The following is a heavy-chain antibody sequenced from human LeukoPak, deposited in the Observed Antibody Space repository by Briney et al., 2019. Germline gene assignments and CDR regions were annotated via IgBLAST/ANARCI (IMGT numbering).Heavy chain of an antibody. CDR1: GFTFRRYW. D-gene: IGHD2-2*01. J-gene: IGHJ4*02. Sequence: GRSLRLSCTASGFTFRRYWMSWVRQAPGKGLEWVANIIQDGSEKYYVDSAKGRFTISRDNTKNSLYLQMNSLRAEDTAVYYCARDMGGVLVPSANDYWGQGTLVSVSS. V-gene: IGHV3-7*01. CDR2: IIQDGSEK. CDR3: ARDMGGVLVPSANDY.